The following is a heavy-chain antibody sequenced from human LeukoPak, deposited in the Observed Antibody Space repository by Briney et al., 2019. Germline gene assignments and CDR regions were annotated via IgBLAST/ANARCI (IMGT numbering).Heavy chain of an antibody. D-gene: IGHD5-24*01. J-gene: IGHJ6*03. CDR3: ARHQGGDGYNYYYYYMDV. CDR1: GGSISSSSYY. CDR2: IYYSGST. Sequence: SETLSLTCTVSGGSISSSSYYWGWIRQPPWKGLEWIGSIYYSGSTYYKPSLRSRVTISVDTSKSQFSLKLSSVTAADTAVYYCARHQGGDGYNYYYYYMDVWGKGTTVTVSS. V-gene: IGHV4-39*01.